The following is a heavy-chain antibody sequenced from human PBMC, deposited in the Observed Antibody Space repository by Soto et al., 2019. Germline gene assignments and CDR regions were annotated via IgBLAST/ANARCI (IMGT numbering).Heavy chain of an antibody. D-gene: IGHD6-13*01. Sequence: QVQLLQSGAAVKKPGASVKVSCKASGYTFTSYGISWERQAPGQGLEWMVWTSAYNGNTNYAQKLQGRVTMTTNTPTSTAYMELRSLRSDDTAVYYCARESSSSCHDYWGQGTLVTVSS. CDR1: GYTFTSYG. V-gene: IGHV1-18*01. CDR2: TSAYNGNT. CDR3: ARESSSSCHDY. J-gene: IGHJ4*02.